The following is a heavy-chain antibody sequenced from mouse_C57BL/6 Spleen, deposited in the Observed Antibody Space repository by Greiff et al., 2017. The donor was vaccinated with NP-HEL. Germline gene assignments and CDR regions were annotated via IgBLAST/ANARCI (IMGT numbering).Heavy chain of an antibody. CDR3: TDSNYVWYFDV. CDR1: GYTFTDYE. D-gene: IGHD2-5*01. J-gene: IGHJ1*03. V-gene: IGHV1-15*01. CDR2: IDPETGGT. Sequence: QVQLQQSGAELVRPGASVTLSCKASGYTFTDYEMHWVKQTPVHGLEWIGAIDPETGGTAYNQKFKGKAILTADKSSSTAYMELRSLTSEASAVYYCTDSNYVWYFDVWGTGTTVTVSS.